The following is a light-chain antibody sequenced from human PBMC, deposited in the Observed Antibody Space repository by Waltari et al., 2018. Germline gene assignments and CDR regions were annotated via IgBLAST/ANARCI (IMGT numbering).Light chain of an antibody. CDR1: QSISRP. Sequence: EIILTQPPRTLSLSPGERPTLSCRASQSISRPLAWYQQKPGPAPRLLIYDASTRATGIPDRFSGSGSGTDFSLTISRLEPEDYAVYYCQHYVRLPATFGQGTKVEIK. CDR3: QHYVRLPAT. J-gene: IGKJ1*01. V-gene: IGKV3-20*01. CDR2: DAS.